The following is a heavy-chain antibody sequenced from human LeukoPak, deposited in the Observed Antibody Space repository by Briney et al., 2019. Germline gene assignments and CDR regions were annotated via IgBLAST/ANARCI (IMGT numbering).Heavy chain of an antibody. Sequence: ASVKVSCKASGYTFTSYYMHWVRQAPGQGLEWMGMINPSGGSTSYAQKFQGRVTMTRDTSTSTVYMELSSLRSEDTAVYYCARVSYWTGPSLEYYYYYMDVWGKGTTVTVSS. V-gene: IGHV1-46*03. D-gene: IGHD2-8*02. CDR2: INPSGGST. CDR3: ARVSYWTGPSLEYYYYYMDV. J-gene: IGHJ6*03. CDR1: GYTFTSYY.